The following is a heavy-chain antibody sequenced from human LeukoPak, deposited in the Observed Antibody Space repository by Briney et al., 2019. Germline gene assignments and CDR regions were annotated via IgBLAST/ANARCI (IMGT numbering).Heavy chain of an antibody. V-gene: IGHV3-33*01. D-gene: IGHD1-1*01. J-gene: IGHJ4*02. Sequence: GGSLRLSWAASGXTFSNYGLHWVRQAPGKGLEWVAVIWDDGSNEYYADSVKGRFTIFRDNRRNTLYLQMNSLRAEDTAVYSCARDHSGTQDYWGQGTLVTVSS. CDR2: IWDDGSNE. CDR3: ARDHSGTQDY. CDR1: GXTFSNYG.